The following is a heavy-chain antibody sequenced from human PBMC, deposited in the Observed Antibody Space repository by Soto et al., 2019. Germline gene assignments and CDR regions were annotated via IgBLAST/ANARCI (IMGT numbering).Heavy chain of an antibody. Sequence: EVQLVESGGGLVKPGGSLRLSCAASGFTFSSYSMNWVRQAPGKGLEWVSSISSSSSYIYYADSVKGRFTISRDNAKNSLYLQMNSLRAEDTAVYYCAGALPQGGMDVWSQGTTVTVSS. J-gene: IGHJ6*02. V-gene: IGHV3-21*01. CDR3: AGALPQGGMDV. CDR1: GFTFSSYS. CDR2: ISSSSSYI.